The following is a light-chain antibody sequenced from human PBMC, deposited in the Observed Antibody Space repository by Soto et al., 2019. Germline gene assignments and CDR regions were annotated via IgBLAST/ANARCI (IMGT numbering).Light chain of an antibody. J-gene: IGLJ3*02. CDR1: TGAVTSGDY. CDR2: FTS. V-gene: IGLV7-43*01. Sequence: QAVVTQEPSLTVSPGGSVTLTCASSTGAVTSGDYPSWIQQKPGQAPRALIFFTSKKHSWTPARFSGSLLGGKAALTLSSVQPEDEADYYCLLYHGGAWVFGGGTKLTVL. CDR3: LLYHGGAWV.